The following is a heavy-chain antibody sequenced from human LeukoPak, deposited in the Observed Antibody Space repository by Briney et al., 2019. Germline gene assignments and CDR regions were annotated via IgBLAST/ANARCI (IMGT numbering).Heavy chain of an antibody. CDR3: ARLNYDILTGYYYGMDV. CDR2: IYHSGST. V-gene: IGHV4-59*11. J-gene: IGHJ6*02. Sequence: SETLSLTCTVSGGPITDHYWSWVRQPPGKGLEWIGKIYHSGSTNYNPSLKSRVTISVDKSKNQFSLKLSSVTAADTAVYYCARLNYDILTGYYYGMDVWGQGTTVTVSS. D-gene: IGHD3-9*01. CDR1: GGPITDHY.